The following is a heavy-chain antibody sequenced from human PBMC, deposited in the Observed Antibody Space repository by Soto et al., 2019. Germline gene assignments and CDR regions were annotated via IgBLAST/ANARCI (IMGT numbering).Heavy chain of an antibody. CDR2: IYDGGSS. CDR1: GGSISSSTYY. CDR3: ARHSSGSRRPGFYY. V-gene: IGHV4-39*01. Sequence: QLQLQESGPGLVKPSETLSLTCTVAGGSISSSTYYWGWVRQPPGKVLEWIASIYDGGSSHYHPSLKSRLTLSVDTSKDQCSLKLSSMAVADTAVYYCARHSSGSRRPGFYYWGQGTLVTFSS. D-gene: IGHD1-26*01. J-gene: IGHJ4*02.